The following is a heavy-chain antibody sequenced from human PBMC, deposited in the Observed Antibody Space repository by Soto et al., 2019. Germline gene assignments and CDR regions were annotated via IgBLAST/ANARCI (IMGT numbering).Heavy chain of an antibody. CDR1: GFPFTSYA. D-gene: IGHD2-2*01. CDR3: AKDRYCSSSTCQQAFDY. J-gene: IGHJ4*02. CDR2: ISGSGGST. V-gene: IGHV3-23*01. Sequence: EVQLLESGGDLVQPGGSLRLSCAASGFPFTSYAMSWVRQAPGKGLEWVSLISGSGGSTKYADSVKGRFAISRDSSKNTIYHQKNSRRAEDTAIYYWAKDRYCSSSTCQQAFDYWGQGTLVTVSS.